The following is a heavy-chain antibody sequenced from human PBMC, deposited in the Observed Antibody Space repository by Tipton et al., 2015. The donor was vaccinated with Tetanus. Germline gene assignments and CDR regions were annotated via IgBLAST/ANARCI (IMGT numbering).Heavy chain of an antibody. CDR2: INHSGST. CDR3: ARTIGFYGSGSYLVDY. CDR1: GGSFSGYY. J-gene: IGHJ4*02. V-gene: IGHV4-34*01. D-gene: IGHD3-10*01. Sequence: TLSLTCAVYGGSFSGYYWSWIRQPPGKGLEWIGEINHSGSTNYNPSLKSRVTISVDTSKNQFSLKLSSVTAADTAVYYCARTIGFYGSGSYLVDYWGQGTLVTVSS.